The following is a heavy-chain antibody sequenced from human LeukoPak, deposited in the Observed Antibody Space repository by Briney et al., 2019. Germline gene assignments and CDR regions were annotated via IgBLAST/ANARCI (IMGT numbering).Heavy chain of an antibody. D-gene: IGHD4-17*01. J-gene: IGHJ4*02. V-gene: IGHV3-21*01. CDR2: ISSGNDYI. CDR3: ARDPTEGPYETYGRHYFDF. CDR1: GLTFSKYG. Sequence: GGSLRLSCAVSGLTFSKYGMNWVRQAPGTGLEWVSSISSGNDYIHYADSAKGRFTISRDDAENSLYLQMNSLRAEDTAVYYCARDPTEGPYETYGRHYFDFWGQGTLVTVSS.